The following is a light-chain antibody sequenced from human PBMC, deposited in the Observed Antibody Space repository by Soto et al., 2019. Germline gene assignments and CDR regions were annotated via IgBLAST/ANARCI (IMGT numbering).Light chain of an antibody. CDR1: SNDFGTYYF. Sequence: QSALTQPASVSGSPGQSITISCTRTSNDFGTYYFVSWYQQHPDKAPKLIIYDGTERPSGVSNRFSGSKSGNTASLTISGLQAEDEAHYYCCSFTRNNTLVFGGGTKLTVL. V-gene: IGLV2-14*02. CDR3: CSFTRNNTLV. J-gene: IGLJ3*02. CDR2: DGT.